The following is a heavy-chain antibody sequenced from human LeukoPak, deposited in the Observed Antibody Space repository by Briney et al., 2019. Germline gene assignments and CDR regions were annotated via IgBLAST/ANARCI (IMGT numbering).Heavy chain of an antibody. CDR3: ARKPDYYGADY. J-gene: IGHJ4*02. Sequence: GGSLRLSCAASGFTVSSNYMSWVRQAPGKGLEWVSLIYSSGTTFYADSMKGRFTISRDNAKHTLYLQMNSLRAEDTAVYYCARKPDYYGADYWGQGTLVTVSS. CDR1: GFTVSSNY. V-gene: IGHV3-53*01. CDR2: IYSSGTT. D-gene: IGHD3-10*01.